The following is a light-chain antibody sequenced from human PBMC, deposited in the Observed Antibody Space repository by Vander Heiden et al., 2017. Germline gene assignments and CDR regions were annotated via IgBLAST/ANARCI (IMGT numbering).Light chain of an antibody. V-gene: IGLV2-14*03. CDR1: SSDVGIYNY. CDR3: SSYTSSSPYV. Sequence: QSALTQPASVSGSPGQSITISCTGTSSDVGIYNYVSWYQQHPGKDPKLMIYDVTKRPSGGSNRFSGSKSGNTASLTISGLQAEDEGDYYCSSYTSSSPYVFGTGTKVTVL. CDR2: DVT. J-gene: IGLJ1*01.